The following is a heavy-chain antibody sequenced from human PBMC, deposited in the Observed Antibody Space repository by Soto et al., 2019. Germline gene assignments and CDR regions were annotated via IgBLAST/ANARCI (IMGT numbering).Heavy chain of an antibody. CDR1: FCRFAGSE. CDR3: ARIHDSSRKSYLDY. Sequence: ASGKACWEACFCRFAGSEMTSGLQAPGRRLEWMGWISAYNGNTNYAQKPQGRVTMTTDTSTSTAYMEVRSLRSDDPAVYYCARIHDSSRKSYLDYGG. V-gene: IGHV1-18*01. CDR2: ISAYNGNT. D-gene: IGHD3-22*01. J-gene: IGHJ4*01.